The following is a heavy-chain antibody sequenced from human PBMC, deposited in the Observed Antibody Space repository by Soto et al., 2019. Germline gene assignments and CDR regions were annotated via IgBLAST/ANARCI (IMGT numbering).Heavy chain of an antibody. CDR2: LTGTGSST. V-gene: IGHV3-23*01. CDR3: AKGPTIFGVVTLAWDLYYGIDV. CDR1: GFTFSTYG. J-gene: IGHJ6*02. Sequence: GGSLRLSCAASGFTFSTYGMSWVRQAPGKGLEWVSALTGTGSSTYYADSVKGRFTISRDNSKHTLYLQMNSLRADDTAVYYCAKGPTIFGVVTLAWDLYYGIDVWGQGTTVTVSS. D-gene: IGHD3-3*01.